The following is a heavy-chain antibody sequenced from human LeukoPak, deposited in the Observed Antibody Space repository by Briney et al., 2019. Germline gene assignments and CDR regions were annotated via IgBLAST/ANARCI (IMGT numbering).Heavy chain of an antibody. D-gene: IGHD1-7*01. CDR1: GGSISSNNYS. J-gene: IGHJ3*02. V-gene: IGHV4-39*07. CDR2: FFYYSGTT. Sequence: SETLSLTCSVSGGSISSNNYSWGWIRQPPGKGLQWLGTFFYYSGTTYYNPSLKSRVTISSDTSKNQFSLRLSSVTAADTAVYYCARVPTGTYAFDIWGQGTMVTVSS. CDR3: ARVPTGTYAFDI.